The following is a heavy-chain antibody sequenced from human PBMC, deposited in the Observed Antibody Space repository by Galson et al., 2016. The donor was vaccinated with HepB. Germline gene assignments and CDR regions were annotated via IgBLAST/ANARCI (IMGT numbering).Heavy chain of an antibody. CDR3: ARRTWGTSGSYFDY. D-gene: IGHD1-26*01. CDR2: IYHDGTA. J-gene: IGHJ4*02. V-gene: IGHV4-4*02. CDR1: GDSISSNQY. Sequence: SETLSLTCAISGDSISSNQYWSWVRQPPGKGLEWIGEIYHDGTANYNPSLTSRVTISGDKSKNQFSLSLTSVTAADTAVYYCARRTWGTSGSYFDYWGQGTLVTVSS.